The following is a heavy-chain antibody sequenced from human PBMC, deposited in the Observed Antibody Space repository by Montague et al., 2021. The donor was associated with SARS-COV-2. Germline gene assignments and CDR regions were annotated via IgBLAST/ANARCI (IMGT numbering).Heavy chain of an antibody. J-gene: IGHJ4*02. CDR1: GDSISSSSYN. CDR3: TRHVHMTWPEPSPGFDY. D-gene: IGHD1-1*01. Sequence: SETQSLTCTVSGDSISSSSYNWGWIRQPPGKGLEWIGSVHYSGRPYYNPSLKSRVTIYVDTSKNQLSLKLSSVTAADTAVYYCTRHVHMTWPEPSPGFDYWGQGTLVTVSS. CDR2: VHYSGRP. V-gene: IGHV4-39*01.